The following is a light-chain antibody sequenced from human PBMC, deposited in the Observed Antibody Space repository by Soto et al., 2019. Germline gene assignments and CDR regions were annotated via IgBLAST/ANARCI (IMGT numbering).Light chain of an antibody. J-gene: IGKJ4*01. Sequence: EIVLTQSPGTLSLSPGERATLSCRASQSVGRNYLAWFQQKPGQAPRLLIYDASSRATGIPDRFSGSGSGTDFTLSISRLEPEDFPVFYCHQYAAAPLPFGGGTKVEIK. V-gene: IGKV3-20*01. CDR2: DAS. CDR3: HQYAAAPLP. CDR1: QSVGRNY.